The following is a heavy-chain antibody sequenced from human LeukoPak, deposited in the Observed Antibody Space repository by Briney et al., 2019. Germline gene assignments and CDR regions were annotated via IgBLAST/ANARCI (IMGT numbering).Heavy chain of an antibody. CDR2: INAGSGDT. CDR1: GYTFTSYA. V-gene: IGHV1-3*01. CDR3: ARKIQGEQRPFDY. J-gene: IGHJ4*02. Sequence: ALVKVSCKASGYTFTSYAMHWVRQAPGQRLEWMGWINAGSGDTKYSQNFQGRITINRDTSASTAYMELSSLTSEDTAVYYCARKIQGEQRPFDYWGQGALVTVSS. D-gene: IGHD3-16*01.